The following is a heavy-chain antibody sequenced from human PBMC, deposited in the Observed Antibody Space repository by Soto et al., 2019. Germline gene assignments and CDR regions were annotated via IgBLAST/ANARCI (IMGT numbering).Heavy chain of an antibody. CDR2: INPNSGGT. V-gene: IGHV1-2*02. CDR1: GYTFTGYY. CDR3: ARSARSQPYYYYGMDV. Sequence: QVQLVQSGAEVKKPGASVKVSCKASGYTFTGYYMHWVRQAPGQGLEWMGWINPNSGGTNYAQKFQGRVTMTRDTSISTAYMELSRLRSDDTAVYSCARSARSQPYYYYGMDVWGQGTTVTVSS. J-gene: IGHJ6*02.